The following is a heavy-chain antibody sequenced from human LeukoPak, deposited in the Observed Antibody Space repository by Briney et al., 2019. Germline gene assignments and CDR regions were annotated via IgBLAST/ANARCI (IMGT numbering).Heavy chain of an antibody. Sequence: ASAKVSCKASGYTFITYYMHWVRQAPRQGLEWMGIINPSGGSTSYAQKFQGRVIMTGDTSTSTVYMELSSLKSEDTAVYYCARSRLLLDNWGQGTLVTVSS. CDR2: INPSGGST. CDR3: ARSRLLLDN. CDR1: GYTFITYY. J-gene: IGHJ4*02. V-gene: IGHV1-46*01. D-gene: IGHD2-21*02.